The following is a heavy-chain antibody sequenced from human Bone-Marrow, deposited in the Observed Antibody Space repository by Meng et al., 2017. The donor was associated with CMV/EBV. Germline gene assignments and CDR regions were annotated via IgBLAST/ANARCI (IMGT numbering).Heavy chain of an antibody. V-gene: IGHV4-31*03. J-gene: IGHJ5*02. CDR3: ARDGPYCSSTSCSQHNWFDP. Sequence: SETLSLTCTVSGGSISSGGYYWSWIREHPGKGLEWIGYIYYSGSTYYNPSLKSRVTISVDTSKNQFSLKLSSVTAADTAVYYCARDGPYCSSTSCSQHNWFDPWGQGTLVTVSS. CDR2: IYYSGST. D-gene: IGHD2-2*01. CDR1: GGSISSGGYY.